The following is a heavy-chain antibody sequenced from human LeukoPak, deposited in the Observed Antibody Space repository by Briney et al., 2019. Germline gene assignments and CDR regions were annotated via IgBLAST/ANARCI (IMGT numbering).Heavy chain of an antibody. CDR2: VYTSGTT. CDR1: GASITTDS. J-gene: IGHJ4*02. D-gene: IGHD1-14*01. Sequence: SETLSLTCTVSGASITTDSWSWIRQPAGKGLEWIGRVYTSGTTSYSPSLKSRVTMSVDTSKNQFSLKLTSLTAADTAVYYCAKLITPGQTSFDFWGQGTLVTVSS. CDR3: AKLITPGQTSFDF. V-gene: IGHV4-4*07.